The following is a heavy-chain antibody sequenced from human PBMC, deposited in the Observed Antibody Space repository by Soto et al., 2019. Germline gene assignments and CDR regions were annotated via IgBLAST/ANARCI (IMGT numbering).Heavy chain of an antibody. CDR2: ISYDGSNK. J-gene: IGHJ6*04. Sequence: GGSLRLSCAASGFTFSSYGMHWVRQAPGKGLEWVAVISYDGSNKYYADSVKGRFTISRDNSKNTLYLQMNSLRAKDTAVYYCAKVVIVVVPAAMDVWGKGTTVTVSS. V-gene: IGHV3-30*18. D-gene: IGHD2-2*01. CDR1: GFTFSSYG. CDR3: AKVVIVVVPAAMDV.